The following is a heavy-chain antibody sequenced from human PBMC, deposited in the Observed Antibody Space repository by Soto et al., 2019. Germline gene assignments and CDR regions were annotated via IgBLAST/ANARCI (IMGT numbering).Heavy chain of an antibody. D-gene: IGHD1-7*01. CDR1: VFTFSSYG. CDR3: ARDGSLNWNYAGDAFDI. J-gene: IGHJ3*02. CDR2: IWYDGSNK. V-gene: IGHV3-33*01. Sequence: PGGSLRLSCAASVFTFSSYGMHWVRQAPGKGLEWVAVIWYDGSNKYYADSVKGRFTISRDNSKNTLYLQMNSLRAEDTAVYYCARDGSLNWNYAGDAFDIWGQGTMVTVSS.